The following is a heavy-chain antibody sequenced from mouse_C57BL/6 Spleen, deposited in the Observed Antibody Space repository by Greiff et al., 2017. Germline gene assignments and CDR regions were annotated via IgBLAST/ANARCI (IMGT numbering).Heavy chain of an antibody. CDR1: GYTFTSYD. Sequence: VKLVESGPELVKPGASVKLSCKASGYTFTSYDINWVKQRPGQGLEWIGWIYPRDGSTKYNEKFKGKATLTVDTSSSTAYMELHSLTSEDSAVYFCARSGGTTVVGYRYFDVWGTGTTVTVSS. V-gene: IGHV1-85*01. CDR2: IYPRDGST. J-gene: IGHJ1*03. CDR3: ARSGGTTVVGYRYFDV. D-gene: IGHD1-1*01.